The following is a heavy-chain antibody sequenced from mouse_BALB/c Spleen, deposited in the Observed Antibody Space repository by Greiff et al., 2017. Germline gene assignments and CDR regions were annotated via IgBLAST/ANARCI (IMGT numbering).Heavy chain of an antibody. CDR1: GFSLTSYG. Sequence: VQLQESGPGLVAPSQSLSITCTVSGFSLTSYGVHWVRQPPGKGLEWLGVIWAGGSTNYNSALMSRLSISKDNSKSQVFLKMNSLQTDDTAMYYCARDGYYSWYFDVWGAGTTVTVSS. V-gene: IGHV2-9*02. CDR3: ARDGYYSWYFDV. D-gene: IGHD2-3*01. CDR2: IWAGGST. J-gene: IGHJ1*01.